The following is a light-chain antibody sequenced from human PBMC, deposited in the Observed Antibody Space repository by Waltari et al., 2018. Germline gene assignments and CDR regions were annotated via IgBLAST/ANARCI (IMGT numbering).Light chain of an antibody. V-gene: IGLV2-14*03. CDR1: SSDVGGDNS. CDR3: AAWDDSLDGWV. CDR2: DVS. Sequence: HSVLTQPASVSGSPGQSITISCPGTSSDVGGDNSASWHQHYPGKAPKLIIYDVSKWPSGVSHRFSGSKSGTTASLAISGLQSEDEAAYYCAAWDDSLDGWVFGGGTKLTVL. J-gene: IGLJ3*02.